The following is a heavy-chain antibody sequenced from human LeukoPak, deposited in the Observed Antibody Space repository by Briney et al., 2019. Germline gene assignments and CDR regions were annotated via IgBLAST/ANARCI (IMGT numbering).Heavy chain of an antibody. V-gene: IGHV3-73*01. CDR2: IRNNGQGYAT. J-gene: IGHJ4*02. D-gene: IGHD3-9*01. Sequence: GGSLKLSCAGSGFIFSDSILHWVRQGYGKGLEWIGRIRNNGQGYATAYSESLSGRFSISRDDSRNTSYLQMDNVRTEDTAVYFCTRHVRSTGCSDCLPFDYWGQGTLVTVTS. CDR1: GFIFSDSI. CDR3: TRHVRSTGCSDCLPFDY.